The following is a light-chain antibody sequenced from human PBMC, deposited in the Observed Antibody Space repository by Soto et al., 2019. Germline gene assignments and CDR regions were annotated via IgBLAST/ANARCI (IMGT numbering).Light chain of an antibody. CDR3: QQYNDRPLT. CDR2: GAS. V-gene: IGKV3-15*01. J-gene: IGKJ4*01. CDR1: QSVGPN. Sequence: EIVMTQSPDTLSVSPGERATLSYRASQSVGPNLAWYQQRPGQAPSLLVYGASSRATNIPARFTGSGSGIDFTLTISSLQSEDFAVYYCQQYNDRPLTFGGGTKVEIK.